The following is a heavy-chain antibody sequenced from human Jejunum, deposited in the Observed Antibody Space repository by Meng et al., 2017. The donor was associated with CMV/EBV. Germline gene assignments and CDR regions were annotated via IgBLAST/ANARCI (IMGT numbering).Heavy chain of an antibody. J-gene: IGHJ4*02. V-gene: IGHV3-30*02. D-gene: IGHD6-19*01. CDR2: IRYDGNNK. Sequence: TFSTYVMQGVGLAPGRVLEWVAFIRYDGNNKYYTDSVMGRFTISRDNSRSTLFLQMNSLGVEDTAVYYCAKDLGASGWFETFDSWGQGTLVTVSS. CDR3: AKDLGASGWFETFDS. CDR1: TFSTYV.